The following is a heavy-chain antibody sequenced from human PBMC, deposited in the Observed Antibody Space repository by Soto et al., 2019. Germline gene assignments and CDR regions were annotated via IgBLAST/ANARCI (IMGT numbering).Heavy chain of an antibody. V-gene: IGHV1-2*04. D-gene: IGHD6-6*01. CDR2: INPNSGGT. CDR1: GYTFTGYY. CDR3: ARDSGIAARPVAFDI. Sequence: EASVKVSCKASGYTFTGYYMHWVRQAPGQGLEWMGWINPNSGGTNYAQKFQGWVTMTRDTSISTAYMELSRLRSDDTAVYYCARDSGIAARPVAFDIWGQGTMVTVSS. J-gene: IGHJ3*02.